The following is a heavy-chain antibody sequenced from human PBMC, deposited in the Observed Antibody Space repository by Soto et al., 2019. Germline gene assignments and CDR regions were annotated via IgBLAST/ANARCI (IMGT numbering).Heavy chain of an antibody. CDR3: ARAGRAATRYYYYYMDV. J-gene: IGHJ6*03. D-gene: IGHD2-15*01. Sequence: ASVKVSCKASGYTFTGYYMHWVRQAPGQGLEWMGWINPNSGGTNYAQKFQGWVTMTRDTSISTAYMELSRLRSDDTAVYYCARAGRAATRYYYYYMDVWAKGTTVTVSS. CDR1: GYTFTGYY. V-gene: IGHV1-2*04. CDR2: INPNSGGT.